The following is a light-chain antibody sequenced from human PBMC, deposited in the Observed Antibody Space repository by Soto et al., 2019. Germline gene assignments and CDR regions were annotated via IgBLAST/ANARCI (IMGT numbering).Light chain of an antibody. CDR3: QQYDNLST. V-gene: IGKV1-33*01. CDR2: DAS. J-gene: IGKJ5*01. Sequence: IQMTQYPSSLSASVGDRVTITCQASQDISNYLNWYQQKPGKAPKLLIYDASNLETGVPSRFSGSGSGTDFTFTISSLQPEDIATYYCQQYDNLSTFGQGARLEIK. CDR1: QDISNY.